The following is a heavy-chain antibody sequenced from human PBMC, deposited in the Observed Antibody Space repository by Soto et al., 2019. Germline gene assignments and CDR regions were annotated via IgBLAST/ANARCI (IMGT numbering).Heavy chain of an antibody. Sequence: ASVKVSCKASGYSFISYDISWVRQAPGQGLEWMGWISAYNGNTNYAQKLQGRVTMTTDTSTSTVYMELRSLRSDDTAVYYCAREEAAEGNWFDPWGQGTLVTVSS. V-gene: IGHV1-18*01. D-gene: IGHD6-13*01. CDR1: GYSFISYD. J-gene: IGHJ5*02. CDR3: AREEAAEGNWFDP. CDR2: ISAYNGNT.